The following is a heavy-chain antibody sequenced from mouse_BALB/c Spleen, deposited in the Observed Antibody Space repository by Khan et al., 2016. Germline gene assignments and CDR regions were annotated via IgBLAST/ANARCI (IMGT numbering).Heavy chain of an antibody. CDR2: INTETGEP. CDR1: GYTFTDYS. V-gene: IGHV9-2-1*01. J-gene: IGHJ2*01. D-gene: IGHD3-1*01. CDR3: ARQLGYYFDY. Sequence: QIQLVQSGPELKKPGETVKISCKASGYTFTDYSMHWVKQAPGKGLKWMGWINTETGEPTYADDFKGRFDFSFETSASTAYLQLNNLKNEDTATYFCARQLGYYFDYWGQGTTLTVSS.